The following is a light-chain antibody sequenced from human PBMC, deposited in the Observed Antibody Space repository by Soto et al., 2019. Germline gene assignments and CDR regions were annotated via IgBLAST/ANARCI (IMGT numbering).Light chain of an antibody. J-gene: IGLJ2*01. V-gene: IGLV4-69*01. Sequence: QLVLTQSPSASASLGASVKLTCTLSSGHSSYAIAWHQQQPEKGPRYLMKLNSDGSHSKGDGIPDRFSGSSSGAERYLTISGLQSEDEAGYYGQTWGSGTVVFGGGTQVTVL. CDR1: SGHSSYA. CDR2: LNSDGSH. CDR3: QTWGSGTVV.